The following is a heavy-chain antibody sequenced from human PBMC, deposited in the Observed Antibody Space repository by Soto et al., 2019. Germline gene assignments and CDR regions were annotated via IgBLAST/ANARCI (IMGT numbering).Heavy chain of an antibody. CDR1: GFTFSSYA. J-gene: IGHJ4*02. Sequence: GGSLRLSCAASGFTFSSYAMSWVRQAPGKGLEWVSAISGSGGSTYYADSVKGRFTISRDNSKNTLYLQMNSLRAEDTAVYYCEGDNGYSYGDYWGQGTLVTVSS. D-gene: IGHD5-18*01. CDR3: EGDNGYSYGDY. V-gene: IGHV3-23*01. CDR2: ISGSGGST.